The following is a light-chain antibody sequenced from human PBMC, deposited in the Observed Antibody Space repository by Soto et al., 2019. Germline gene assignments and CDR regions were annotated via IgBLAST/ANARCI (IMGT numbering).Light chain of an antibody. CDR3: QQYKTHSGT. CDR1: QSISDY. V-gene: IGKV1-5*01. Sequence: DIQMTHAPSTLSASVGDRVTITCRASQSISDYLAWYQQKPGKAPKLLIYDGSDLQSGVPSRFSGSGSGTEFTLTVSSLQPDDFATYYCQQYKTHSGTFGQGTKVDIK. J-gene: IGKJ1*01. CDR2: DGS.